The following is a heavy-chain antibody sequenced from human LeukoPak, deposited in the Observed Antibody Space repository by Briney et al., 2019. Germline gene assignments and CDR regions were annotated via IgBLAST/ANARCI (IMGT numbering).Heavy chain of an antibody. Sequence: PSQTLSLTCTVSGGSISSGSYYWSWIRQPAGKGLEWIGRIYTSGSTNYNPSLKSRVTISVDTSNNHFSLKLSSVTAADTAVYYCARLGTPHAFDIWGQGTMVTVSS. D-gene: IGHD1-1*01. CDR2: IYTSGST. J-gene: IGHJ3*02. CDR3: ARLGTPHAFDI. CDR1: GGSISSGSYY. V-gene: IGHV4-61*02.